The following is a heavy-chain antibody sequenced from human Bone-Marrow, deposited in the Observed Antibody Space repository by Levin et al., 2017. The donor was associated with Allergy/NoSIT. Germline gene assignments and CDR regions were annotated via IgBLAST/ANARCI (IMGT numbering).Heavy chain of an antibody. CDR3: ARVGGTGLSFDD. CDR1: GDSVPSTRAV. D-gene: IGHD3-16*01. Sequence: SQTLSLTCAISGDSVPSTRAVWNWIRQSPSRGLEWLGRTYYNSKWYYDYAVSVKSRISINPDTSKNQLSLQLKSVTPEDTAIYYCARVGGTGLSFDDWGQGTLVTVSS. V-gene: IGHV6-1*01. J-gene: IGHJ4*02. CDR2: TYYNSKWYY.